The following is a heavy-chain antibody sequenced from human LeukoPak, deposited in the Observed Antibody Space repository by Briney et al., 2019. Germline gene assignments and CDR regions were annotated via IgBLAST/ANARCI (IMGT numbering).Heavy chain of an antibody. CDR1: GYTLTGYY. J-gene: IGHJ5*02. CDR2: INPNSGGT. D-gene: IGHD1-26*01. Sequence: ASVKVSCKASGYTLTGYYMHWVRQAPGQGLEWMGWINPNSGGTNYAQKFQGRVTMTRDTSISTAYMELSRLRSDDTAVYYCARSYRSGSYWFDPWGQGTLVTVSS. CDR3: ARSYRSGSYWFDP. V-gene: IGHV1-2*02.